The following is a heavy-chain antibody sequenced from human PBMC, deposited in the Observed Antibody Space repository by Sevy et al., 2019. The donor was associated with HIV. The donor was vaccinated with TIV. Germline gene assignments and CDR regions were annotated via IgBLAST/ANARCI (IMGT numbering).Heavy chain of an antibody. J-gene: IGHJ5*02. Sequence: TSVKVSCKSSGGTFSTYSINWVRQAPGQGLEWMGMIIPIFGTANYAQRFQGRDTITADESTSTAYMELTSLRSEDTAVYYCAREQGVRGVIQANYFDPWGQGTLVTVSS. CDR2: IIPIFGTA. V-gene: IGHV1-69*13. CDR1: GGTFSTYS. CDR3: AREQGVRGVIQANYFDP. D-gene: IGHD3-10*01.